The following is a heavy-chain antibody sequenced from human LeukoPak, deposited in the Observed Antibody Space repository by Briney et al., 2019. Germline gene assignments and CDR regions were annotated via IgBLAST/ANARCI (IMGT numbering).Heavy chain of an antibody. V-gene: IGHV1-2*02. CDR3: ARGTRDFITMIVVVIPHFDY. CDR2: INPNSGGT. CDR1: GYTFTGYY. Sequence: ASVKVSCKAPGYTFTGYYMHWVRQAPGQRLEWMGWINPNSGGTNYAQKFQGRVTMTRDTSISTAYMELSRLRSDDTAVYYCARGTRDFITMIVVVIPHFDYWGQGTLVTVSS. J-gene: IGHJ4*02. D-gene: IGHD3-22*01.